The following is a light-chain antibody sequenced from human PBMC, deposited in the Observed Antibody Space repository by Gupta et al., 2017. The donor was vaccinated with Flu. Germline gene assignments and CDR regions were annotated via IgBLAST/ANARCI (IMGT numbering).Light chain of an antibody. CDR2: RKD. V-gene: IGLV1-47*01. CDR3: SAWDDSLNAWV. CDR1: ASNIGNNY. J-gene: IGLJ3*02. Sequence: QFVLTQTPSASGTPGRRVTLSCFGGASNIGNNYVYWYPQFPGEAPQVLIYRKDQRPSGGPGRISGSKPDTSASLAISGLRAEDEADYYCSAWDDSLNAWVFGGGTKLTVL.